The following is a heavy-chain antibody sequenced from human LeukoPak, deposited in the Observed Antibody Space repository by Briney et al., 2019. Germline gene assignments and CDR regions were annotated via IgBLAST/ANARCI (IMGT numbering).Heavy chain of an antibody. J-gene: IGHJ3*02. D-gene: IGHD6-6*01. CDR1: GFTFSSYW. V-gene: IGHV3-7*04. CDR3: ARGGIITSYAFEI. Sequence: GGSLRLSCAASGFTFSSYWMSWVRQAPGKGLEWVANMKQDGSEKYYVDSVKGRFTISRDNAKNSLFLQMNSLRAEDTAMYYCARGGIITSYAFEIWGQGAMVTVSS. CDR2: MKQDGSEK.